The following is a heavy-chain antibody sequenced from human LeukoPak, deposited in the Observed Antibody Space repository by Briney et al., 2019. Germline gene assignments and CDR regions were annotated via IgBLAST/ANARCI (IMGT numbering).Heavy chain of an antibody. V-gene: IGHV3-53*01. J-gene: IGHJ3*02. CDR2: IYSGGST. CDR1: GFTFSSYN. Sequence: GGSLRLSCEASGFTFSSYNMNWVRQAPGKGLEWVSVIYSGGSTYYADSVKGRFTISRDNSKNTLYLQMNSLRAEDTAVYYCRVTSGGRSSRWAFDIWGQGTMVTVSS. CDR3: RVTSGGRSSRWAFDI. D-gene: IGHD1-26*01.